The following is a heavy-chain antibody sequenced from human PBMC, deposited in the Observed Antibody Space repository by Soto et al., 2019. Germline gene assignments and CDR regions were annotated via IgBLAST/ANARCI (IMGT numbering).Heavy chain of an antibody. V-gene: IGHV2-5*02. CDR2: IYWDDDK. CDR3: AHRPDTAVDGVHYFAY. D-gene: IGHD5-18*01. J-gene: IGHJ4*02. CDR1: GFSLSTSGVG. Sequence: QITLKESGPTLVKPTQTLTLTCTFSGFSLSTSGVGVGWIRQPPGKALEWLALIYWDDDKRYSPSLKSRLTIAKDPSKHQVVLTMTNMDPVDTATYYCAHRPDTAVDGVHYFAYWGQGTLVTVSS.